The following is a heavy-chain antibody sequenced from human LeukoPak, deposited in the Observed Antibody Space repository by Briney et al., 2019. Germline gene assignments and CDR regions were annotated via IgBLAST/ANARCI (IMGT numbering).Heavy chain of an antibody. J-gene: IGHJ5*02. CDR3: AKGNYYDSSAYNWFDP. V-gene: IGHV3-66*01. Sequence: GGSLRLSCAASEFSVGSNYMTWVRQAPGKGLEWVSLIYSGGSTYYADSVKGRFTISRDNSKNTLYLQMNSLRAEDTAVYYCAKGNYYDSSAYNWFDPWGQGTLVTVSS. CDR2: IYSGGST. CDR1: EFSVGSNY. D-gene: IGHD3-22*01.